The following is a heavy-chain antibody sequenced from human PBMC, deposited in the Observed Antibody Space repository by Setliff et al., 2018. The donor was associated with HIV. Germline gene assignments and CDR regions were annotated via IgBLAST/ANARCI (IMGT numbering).Heavy chain of an antibody. D-gene: IGHD5-12*01. CDR2: INPSGGST. V-gene: IGHV1-46*01. CDR1: GYTFTAYY. J-gene: IGHJ3*02. Sequence: ASVKVSCKSSGYTFTAYYTHWVRQAPGQGLEWMGIINPSGGSTTYAQNFQGRVTMTRDTSTSTVYMELRSLKSEDTAVYYCARDMSGGDGYNHGAFDIWGQGTMVTVS. CDR3: ARDMSGGDGYNHGAFDI.